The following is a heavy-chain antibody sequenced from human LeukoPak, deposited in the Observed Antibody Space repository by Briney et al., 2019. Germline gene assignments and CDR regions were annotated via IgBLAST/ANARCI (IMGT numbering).Heavy chain of an antibody. Sequence: GGSLRLSCAASGFTFSSYWMSWVRQAPGKGLEWVSVIYSGGSTYYADSVKGRFTISRDNSKNTLYLQMNSLRAEDTAVYYCARDLDDILTGYYTDYWGQGTLVTVSS. D-gene: IGHD3-9*01. J-gene: IGHJ4*02. V-gene: IGHV3-66*01. CDR1: GFTFSSYW. CDR2: IYSGGST. CDR3: ARDLDDILTGYYTDY.